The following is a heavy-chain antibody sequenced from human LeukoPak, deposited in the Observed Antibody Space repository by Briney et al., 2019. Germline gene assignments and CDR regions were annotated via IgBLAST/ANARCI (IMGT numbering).Heavy chain of an antibody. CDR1: DDSITGYY. D-gene: IGHD3/OR15-3a*01. Sequence: SETLSLTCTVSDDSITGYYWTWIRQPPGKGLEWIARIYTSGSTNYNPSLKSRVTISVDTSKNPFSLKLSSVTADDTTVYYCARGTSPLRRYTREGDAFSNGFHAENNFFDPCGQGTLVTVSS. CDR3: ARGTSPLRRYTREGDAFSNGFHAENNFFDP. V-gene: IGHV4-4*07. CDR2: IYTSGST. J-gene: IGHJ5*02.